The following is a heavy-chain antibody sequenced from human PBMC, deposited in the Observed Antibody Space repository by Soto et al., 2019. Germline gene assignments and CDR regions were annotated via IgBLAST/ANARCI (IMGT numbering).Heavy chain of an antibody. Sequence: SETLSLTCTVSGSSINSYCCCWIRLPPGPGMGRIGYIYYGGSTNYSPSLKSRVTLTADTSNKLSALKLSSVTAADTAVYYCARAYSDYVWPNDHYYYYVMDVWGQGTTVTVSS. CDR2: IYYGGST. CDR1: GSSINSYC. CDR3: ARAYSDYVWPNDHYYYYVMDV. J-gene: IGHJ6*02. D-gene: IGHD3-16*01. V-gene: IGHV4-59*01.